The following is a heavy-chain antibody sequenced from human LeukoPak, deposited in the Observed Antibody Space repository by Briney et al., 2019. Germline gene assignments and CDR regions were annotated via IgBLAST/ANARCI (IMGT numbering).Heavy chain of an antibody. V-gene: IGHV1-46*02. J-gene: IGHJ4*02. CDR3: AREPTSGSCYFDY. Sequence: ASVKVSCKASGGTFNNYAITWVRQAPGQGLEWMGMINPIDGNTNRPQKFRGRVTVTRDTSTSTVYMELSSLTSEDTAVYYCAREPTSGSCYFDYWGQGTLVTVSS. CDR1: GGTFNNYA. CDR2: INPIDGNT. D-gene: IGHD1-26*01.